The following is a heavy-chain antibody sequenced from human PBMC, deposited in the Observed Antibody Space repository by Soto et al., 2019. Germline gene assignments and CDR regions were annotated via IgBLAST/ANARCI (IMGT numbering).Heavy chain of an antibody. CDR3: AKDVVVGATTGLGDYYYYYGMDV. J-gene: IGHJ6*02. D-gene: IGHD1-26*01. CDR1: GFTFSSYG. CDR2: ISYDGSNK. Sequence: PGGSLRLSCAASGFTFSSYGMHWVRQAPGKGLEWVAVISYDGSNKYYADSVKGRFTISRDNSKNTLYLQMNSLRAEDTAVYYCAKDVVVGATTGLGDYYYYYGMDVWGRGTTVTVSS. V-gene: IGHV3-30*18.